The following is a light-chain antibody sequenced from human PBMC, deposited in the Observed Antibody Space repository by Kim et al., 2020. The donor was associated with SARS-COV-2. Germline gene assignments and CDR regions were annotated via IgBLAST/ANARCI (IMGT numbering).Light chain of an antibody. CDR2: AAS. V-gene: IGKV1-27*01. J-gene: IGKJ3*01. CDR3: EKYNSARFT. Sequence: DIQMTQSPSSLSASVGDRVTITCRASQGISKYLAWYQQKPGKVPKLLIYAASTLQSGVPSRFSGSGSGTDFTLTISSLQPEDVATYSCEKYNSARFTFGAGTKVDIK. CDR1: QGISKY.